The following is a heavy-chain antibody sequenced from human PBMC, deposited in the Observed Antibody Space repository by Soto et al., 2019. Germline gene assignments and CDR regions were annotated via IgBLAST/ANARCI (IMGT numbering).Heavy chain of an antibody. J-gene: IGHJ4*02. V-gene: IGHV3-74*01. D-gene: IGHD1-20*01. Sequence: EMQLVESGGGLVQPGGSLRLSCVASGLSFRNYWVHWVRQAPGKGLEWVSRINTDGTYTSNADPVKGRFTISRDNAKNTLYLQMTSLRVEDTAVYFCAVFGYDWNGWDWGPGTLVTVSS. CDR1: GLSFRNYW. CDR3: AVFGYDWNGWD. CDR2: INTDGTYT.